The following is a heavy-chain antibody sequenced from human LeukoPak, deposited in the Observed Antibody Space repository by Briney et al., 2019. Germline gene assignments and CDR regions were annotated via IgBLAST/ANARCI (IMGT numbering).Heavy chain of an antibody. CDR3: ARIEKGYSSSSDSPYYYYMDV. CDR2: ISAYNGNT. J-gene: IGHJ6*03. Sequence: GASVKVSCKASGGTFSSYAISWVRQAPGQGLEWMGWISAYNGNTNYAQKLQGRVTMTTDTSTSTAYMELRSLRSDDTAVYYCARIEKGYSSSSDSPYYYYMDVWGKGTTVTVSS. V-gene: IGHV1-18*01. D-gene: IGHD6-6*01. CDR1: GGTFSSYA.